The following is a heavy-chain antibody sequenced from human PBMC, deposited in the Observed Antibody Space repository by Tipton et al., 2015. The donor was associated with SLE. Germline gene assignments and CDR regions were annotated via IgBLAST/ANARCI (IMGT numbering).Heavy chain of an antibody. CDR1: GFPFSSYG. D-gene: IGHD2-21*01. CDR2: ISASGDST. V-gene: IGHV3-23*01. J-gene: IGHJ4*02. CDR3: ARDLKGRVGIVDY. Sequence: SLRLSCAASGFPFSSYGMSWVRQAPGKGLEWVSAISASGDSTYFADSMKGRFTISRDNSKNTLYLQMNGLTAEDTAVYYCARDLKGRVGIVDYWGQGTLVTVSS.